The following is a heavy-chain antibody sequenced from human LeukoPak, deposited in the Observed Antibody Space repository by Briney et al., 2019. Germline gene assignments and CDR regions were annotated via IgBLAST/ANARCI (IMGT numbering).Heavy chain of an antibody. CDR3: AKDHGGGNYFDY. CDR1: GFTFSDYS. CDR2: IARKRYI. J-gene: IGHJ4*02. V-gene: IGHV3-21*01. D-gene: IGHD3-16*01. Sequence: GGSLRLSCAASGFTFSDYSMNWVRQAPGEGREWGSSIARKRYIYYTGSVKGRFTIPRANAKNSLYLQMNRPRAEDTALYYCAKDHGGGNYFDYWGQGTLVTVSS.